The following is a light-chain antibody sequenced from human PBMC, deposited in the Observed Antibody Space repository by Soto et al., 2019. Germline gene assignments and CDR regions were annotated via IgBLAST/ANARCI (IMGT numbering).Light chain of an antibody. CDR3: QQYGSSPT. J-gene: IGKJ1*01. CDR2: DVS. Sequence: DIVVTQSPGTLSLSPGERATLSCRSSQSVSSSYLAWYQQKPGQAPRLLIYDVSSRATGIPDRFSGSGSGTDFTLTISRLEPEDLAVYYCQQYGSSPTFGQGTKVEIK. V-gene: IGKV3-20*01. CDR1: QSVSSSY.